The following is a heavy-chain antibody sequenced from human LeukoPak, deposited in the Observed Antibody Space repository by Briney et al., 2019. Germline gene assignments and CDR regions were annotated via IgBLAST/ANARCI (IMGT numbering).Heavy chain of an antibody. Sequence: GGSLRLSCAASGFTFSSYAMHWVRQAPGKGLEWVAVISYDGSNNYYADSVKGRFTISRDNSKNTLYLQMNSLRAEDTAVYYCARDRRSGSYYLPDYWGQGTLVTVSS. CDR3: ARDRRSGSYYLPDY. J-gene: IGHJ4*02. CDR2: ISYDGSNN. CDR1: GFTFSSYA. D-gene: IGHD1-26*01. V-gene: IGHV3-30*04.